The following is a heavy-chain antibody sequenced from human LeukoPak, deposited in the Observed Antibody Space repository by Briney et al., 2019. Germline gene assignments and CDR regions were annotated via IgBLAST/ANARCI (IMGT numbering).Heavy chain of an antibody. J-gene: IGHJ4*02. Sequence: GGSLRLSCAASGFTFSSYGMHWVRQAPGKGLEWVSVIYSGGSTYYADSVKGRFTISRDNSKNTLYLQMNSLRAEDTAVYYCARDTIAAAYFDYWGQGTLVTVSS. CDR3: ARDTIAAAYFDY. CDR2: IYSGGST. V-gene: IGHV3-66*01. D-gene: IGHD6-13*01. CDR1: GFTFSSYG.